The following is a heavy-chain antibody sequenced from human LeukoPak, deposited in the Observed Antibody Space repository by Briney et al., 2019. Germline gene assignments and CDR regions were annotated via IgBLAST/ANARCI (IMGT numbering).Heavy chain of an antibody. CDR1: GFTFSSYW. CDR3: ARDFVVVPAAIDY. J-gene: IGHJ4*02. D-gene: IGHD2-2*01. CDR2: INSDGSST. Sequence: PGGSLRLSCAASGFTFSSYWMHWVRQAPGKGLVWVSRINSDGSSTSYADSVKGRFTISRDNSKNTLYLQMNSLRAEDTAVYYCARDFVVVPAAIDYWGQGTLVTVSS. V-gene: IGHV3-74*01.